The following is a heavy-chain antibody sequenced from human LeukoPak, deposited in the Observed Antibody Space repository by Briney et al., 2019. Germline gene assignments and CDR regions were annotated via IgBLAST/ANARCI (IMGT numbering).Heavy chain of an antibody. V-gene: IGHV4-34*01. Sequence: SETLSLTCAVYGGSFSGHYWSWVRQPPRKGLEWIGEINHSGSTNYNPSLKSRVTISVDTSKNQFSLKLSSVTAADTAVYYCARARPYYYYMDVWGKGTTVTVSS. CDR3: ARARPYYYYMDV. CDR2: INHSGST. J-gene: IGHJ6*03. CDR1: GGSFSGHY.